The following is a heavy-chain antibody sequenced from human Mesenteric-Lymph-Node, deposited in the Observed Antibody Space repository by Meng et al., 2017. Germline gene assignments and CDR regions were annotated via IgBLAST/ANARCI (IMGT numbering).Heavy chain of an antibody. D-gene: IGHD6-13*01. CDR2: ISSSGSTI. CDR3: ASRRYSSSWYYFDY. J-gene: IGHJ4*02. V-gene: IGHV3-48*03. Sequence: GESLKISCAASGLIFRTSGMNWVRQAPGKGLEWVSYISSSGSTIYYADSVKGRFTISRDNAKNSLYLQMNSLRAEDTAVYYCASRRYSSSWYYFDYWGQGTLVTVSS. CDR1: GLIFRTSG.